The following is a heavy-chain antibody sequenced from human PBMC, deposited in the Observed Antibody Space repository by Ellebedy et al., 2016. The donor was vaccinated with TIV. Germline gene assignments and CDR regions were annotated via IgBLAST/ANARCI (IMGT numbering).Heavy chain of an antibody. Sequence: MPSETLSLTCIVSGGSISSSSYYWGWIRQPPGKGLEWIGSIHNSGATYYNPSLQSRVTISIDTSKNHFSLKLSSVTAADAAVYYCAATGPTDYWGQGTLVTVSS. CDR1: GGSISSSSYY. D-gene: IGHD1-7*01. CDR3: AATGPTDY. V-gene: IGHV4-39*07. CDR2: IHNSGAT. J-gene: IGHJ4*02.